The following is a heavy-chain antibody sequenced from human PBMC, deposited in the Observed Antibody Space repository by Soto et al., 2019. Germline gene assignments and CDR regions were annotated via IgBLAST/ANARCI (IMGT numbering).Heavy chain of an antibody. CDR2: ISYDGSNT. J-gene: IGHJ4*02. CDR1: GFTFSSYG. Sequence: QVQLVESGGGVVQPGRSLRLSCVASGFTFSSYGMHWVRQAPGKGPEWVAIISYDGSNTYYADSVKGRFTISRDNSKNTLYLQMNSLRAEDTSVYYCAKEGGLSGSYYISSSYYFDYWGQGPLVTVSS. CDR3: AKEGGLSGSYYISSSYYFDY. V-gene: IGHV3-30*18. D-gene: IGHD1-26*01.